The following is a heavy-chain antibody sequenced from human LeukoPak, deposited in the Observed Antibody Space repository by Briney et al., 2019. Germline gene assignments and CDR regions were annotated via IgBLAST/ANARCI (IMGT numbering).Heavy chain of an antibody. CDR2: IIPIFGTA. CDR3: ARADQVIVGATQFDY. CDR1: GGTFSSYA. D-gene: IGHD1-26*01. V-gene: IGHV1-69*05. Sequence: SVKVSCKASGGTFSSYAISWVRQAPGQGHEWMGRIIPIFGTANYAQKFQGRVTITTDESTSTAYMELSSLRSEDTAVYYCARADQVIVGATQFDYWGQGTLVTVSS. J-gene: IGHJ4*02.